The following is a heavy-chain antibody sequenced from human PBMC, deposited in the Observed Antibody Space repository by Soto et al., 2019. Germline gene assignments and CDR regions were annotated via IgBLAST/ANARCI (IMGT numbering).Heavy chain of an antibody. CDR1: GFTFRSYG. D-gene: IGHD2-2*01. V-gene: IGHV3-33*01. Sequence: QMQLVESGGGVVQPGRSLRLSCAASGFTFRSYGIHWVRQAPGKGLEWVALIWFDGSKKYYVDSVKGRFAVSIENSKNTLYMQMHSMRVEDTAVYYCARDRLVPYGYGMDVWGQGTTVTVSS. CDR3: ARDRLVPYGYGMDV. CDR2: IWFDGSKK. J-gene: IGHJ6*02.